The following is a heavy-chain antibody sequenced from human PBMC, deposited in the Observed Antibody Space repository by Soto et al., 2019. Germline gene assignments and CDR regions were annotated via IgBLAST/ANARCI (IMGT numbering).Heavy chain of an antibody. CDR1: GFTFDDYA. Sequence: EVQLVESGGGLVQPGRSLRLSCAASGFTFDDYAMHWVRRVPGKGLEWVSSITWNSNVIGYADSVKGRFTISRDNAKNSLYLRMNSLRPEDTALYYCAKGGPDAFCSGGRCYFDYWGQGALVTVSS. CDR2: ITWNSNVI. J-gene: IGHJ4*02. CDR3: AKGGPDAFCSGGRCYFDY. D-gene: IGHD2-15*01. V-gene: IGHV3-9*01.